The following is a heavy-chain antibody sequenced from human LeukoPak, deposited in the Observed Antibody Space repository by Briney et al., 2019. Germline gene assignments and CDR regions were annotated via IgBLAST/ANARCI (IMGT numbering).Heavy chain of an antibody. Sequence: PSETLSLTCTVSGGSMGSYYWSWIRQPPGKGLEWIGCVYYSGNTHYNPSLKSRVTISLDMSKKQFSLKLTSVTAADTAVYYCARGLRYFDWARMRNYSYYMDVWGKGTTVTISS. D-gene: IGHD3-9*01. CDR3: ARGLRYFDWARMRNYSYYMDV. V-gene: IGHV4-59*01. CDR1: GGSMGSYY. J-gene: IGHJ6*03. CDR2: VYYSGNT.